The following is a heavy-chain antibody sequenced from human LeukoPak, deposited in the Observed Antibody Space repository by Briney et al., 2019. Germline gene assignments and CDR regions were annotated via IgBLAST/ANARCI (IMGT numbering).Heavy chain of an antibody. Sequence: SVKVSCKASGGTLSSYAISWVRQAPGQGLEWMGRIIPILGIANYAQKFQGRVTITADKSTSTAYMELSSLRSEDTAVYYCARVMRQQLVLGRIDYWRQGTLVTVSS. V-gene: IGHV1-69*04. CDR1: GGTLSSYA. CDR2: IIPILGIA. J-gene: IGHJ4*02. D-gene: IGHD6-13*01. CDR3: ARVMRQQLVLGRIDY.